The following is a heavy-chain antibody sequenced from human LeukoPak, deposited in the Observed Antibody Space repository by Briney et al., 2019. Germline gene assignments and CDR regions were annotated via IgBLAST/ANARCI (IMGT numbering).Heavy chain of an antibody. CDR1: GGSISSSDW. J-gene: IGHJ6*02. Sequence: SGTLSLTCAVSGGSISSSDWWSWVRQPPGKGLAWIGEIYHSGSTNYNPSLKSRVTISVDKSKNQFSLKLSSVTAADTAVYYCARIGGSTSSGYYGMDVWGQGTTVTVSS. V-gene: IGHV4-4*02. CDR3: ARIGGSTSSGYYGMDV. D-gene: IGHD2-2*01. CDR2: IYHSGST.